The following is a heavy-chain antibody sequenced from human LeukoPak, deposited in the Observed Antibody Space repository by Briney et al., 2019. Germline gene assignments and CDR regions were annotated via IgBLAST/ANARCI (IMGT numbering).Heavy chain of an antibody. V-gene: IGHV4-39*01. D-gene: IGHD5-18*01. CDR2: IYYSGST. CDR3: ATNLPGYSYGYWVA. CDR1: GGSISSSSYY. Sequence: SETLSLTCTVSGGSISSSSYYWGWIRQPPGKGLEWIGSIYYSGSTYYNPSLKSRVTVSVDTSKNQFSLKLSSVTAADAAVYYCATNLPGYSYGYWVAWGQGTLVTVSS. J-gene: IGHJ5*02.